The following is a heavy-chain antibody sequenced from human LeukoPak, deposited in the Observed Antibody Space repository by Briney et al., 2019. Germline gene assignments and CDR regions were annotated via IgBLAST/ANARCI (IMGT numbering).Heavy chain of an antibody. D-gene: IGHD3-22*01. CDR3: ARGHYDTSGYNHFDY. CDR2: ISSSSDYI. J-gene: IGHJ4*02. CDR1: GFTFSSNS. V-gene: IGHV3-21*01. Sequence: AGGSLRLSCAASGFTFSSNSMIWVRQAPGKGLEWVSSISSSSDYIYYADSVKGRFTISRDNAKNSLFLQMNSLRAEDTAVYYCARGHYDTSGYNHFDYWGQGTLVTVSS.